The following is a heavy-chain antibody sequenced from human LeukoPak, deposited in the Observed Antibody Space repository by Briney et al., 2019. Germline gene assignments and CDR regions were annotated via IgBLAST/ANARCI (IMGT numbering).Heavy chain of an antibody. CDR3: AVGPPTYGSGSYRAFDI. CDR1: GGSISIYY. D-gene: IGHD3-10*01. V-gene: IGHV4-59*01. J-gene: IGHJ3*02. Sequence: SETLSLTCTVSGGSISIYYWSWIRQPPGKGLEWIGYIYYSGSTNYNPSLKSRVTISVDTSKNQFSLKLSSVIAADTAVYYCAVGPPTYGSGSYRAFDIWGQGTKVTVSS. CDR2: IYYSGST.